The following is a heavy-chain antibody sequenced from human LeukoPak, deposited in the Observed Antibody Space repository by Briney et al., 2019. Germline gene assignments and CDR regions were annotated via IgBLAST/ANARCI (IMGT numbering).Heavy chain of an antibody. CDR1: GFTFSSYW. CDR2: IKQDGSEK. D-gene: IGHD3-10*02. Sequence: GGSLRLSCAVSGFTFSSYWMSWVRQAPGEGLEWVANIKQDGSEKYYVDSVKGRFTISRDNAKNSPYLQMNSLRAEDTAVYYCAGHHHMYGDYWGQGTLVTVSS. V-gene: IGHV3-7*01. J-gene: IGHJ4*02. CDR3: AGHHHMYGDY.